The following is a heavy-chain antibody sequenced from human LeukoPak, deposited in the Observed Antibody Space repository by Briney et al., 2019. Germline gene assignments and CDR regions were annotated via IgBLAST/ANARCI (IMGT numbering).Heavy chain of an antibody. CDR3: ARGPFTMVRENWFDP. J-gene: IGHJ5*02. D-gene: IGHD3-10*01. Sequence: ASVKVSCKASVGTFSSYTISWARQAPGKGLEWMRRIIPIRGIANYAQEFQGRVTNTADKSTSTAYMELSSLRSEDTAVYYCARGPFTMVRENWFDPWGQGTLVTVSS. CDR2: IIPIRGIA. V-gene: IGHV1-69*02. CDR1: VGTFSSYT.